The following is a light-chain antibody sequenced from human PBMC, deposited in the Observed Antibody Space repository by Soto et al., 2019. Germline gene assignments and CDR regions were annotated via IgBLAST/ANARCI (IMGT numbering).Light chain of an antibody. V-gene: IGLV2-11*01. CDR1: SSDVGGYNY. Sequence: QSALTQPRSVSGSPGQSVTISCTGTSSDVGGYNYVSWYQQYPGKAPKLTIYDVNKRPSGVPDRFSGSKSGNTASLTISGLQAEDEADYYCCSYAGSYTWVFGGGTKVTVL. CDR3: CSYAGSYTWV. J-gene: IGLJ3*02. CDR2: DVN.